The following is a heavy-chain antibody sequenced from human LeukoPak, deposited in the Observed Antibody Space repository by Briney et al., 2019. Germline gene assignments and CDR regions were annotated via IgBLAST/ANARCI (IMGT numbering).Heavy chain of an antibody. CDR3: ARALVTTSPFFDY. V-gene: IGHV5-51*01. CDR2: IYPGDYET. Sequence: PGESLKISCKGSGYFFTNYWIGWVRQMPGKGLEWMGIIYPGDYETRYSPSFQGQGTISADKSISTAYLQWSSLKASDTAMYYCARALVTTSPFFDYWGQGTLVTASS. D-gene: IGHD2-21*02. J-gene: IGHJ4*02. CDR1: GYFFTNYW.